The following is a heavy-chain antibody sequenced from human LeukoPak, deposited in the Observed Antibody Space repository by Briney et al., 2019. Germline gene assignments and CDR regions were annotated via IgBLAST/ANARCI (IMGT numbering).Heavy chain of an antibody. J-gene: IGHJ4*02. CDR3: AKDGGLWVSAHWGDS. Sequence: GGSLRLSCAASGFTFSSYWMSWVRQAPGKGLEWVANIKPDGSEKKYVDSVKGRFTISRDNAKNSLCLQMNSLRAEDTAVYYCAKDGGLWVSAHWGDSWGRGTLVTVSS. D-gene: IGHD7-27*01. CDR1: GFTFSSYW. CDR2: IKPDGSEK. V-gene: IGHV3-7*03.